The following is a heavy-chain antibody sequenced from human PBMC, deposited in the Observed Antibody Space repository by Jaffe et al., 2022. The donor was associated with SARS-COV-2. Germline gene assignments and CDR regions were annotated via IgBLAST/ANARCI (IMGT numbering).Heavy chain of an antibody. CDR2: IYYSGST. D-gene: IGHD6-13*01. V-gene: IGHV4-31*03. J-gene: IGHJ6*02. CDR3: ARDKARGGAAAGKYYYYGMDV. Sequence: QVQLQESGPGLVKPSQTLSLTCTVSGGSISSGGYYWSWIRQHPGKGLEWIGYIYYSGSTYYNPSLKSRVTISVDTSKNQFSLKLSSVTAADTAVYYCARDKARGGAAAGKYYYYGMDVWGQGTTVTVSS. CDR1: GGSISSGGYY.